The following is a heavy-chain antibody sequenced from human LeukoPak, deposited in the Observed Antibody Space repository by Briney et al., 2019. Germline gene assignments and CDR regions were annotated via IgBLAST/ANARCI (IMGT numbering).Heavy chain of an antibody. CDR1: GFTFSSYG. CDR2: ISYDGSNK. D-gene: IGHD2-2*01. J-gene: IGHJ4*02. CDR3: AKDWGSVSSTSRSDY. Sequence: PGGSLRLSCAASGFTFSSYGMHWVRQAPGKGLEWVAVISYDGSNKYYADSVKGRFTISRDNSKNTLYLQMNSLRAEDTAMYYCAKDWGSVSSTSRSDYWGQGTLVTVSS. V-gene: IGHV3-30*18.